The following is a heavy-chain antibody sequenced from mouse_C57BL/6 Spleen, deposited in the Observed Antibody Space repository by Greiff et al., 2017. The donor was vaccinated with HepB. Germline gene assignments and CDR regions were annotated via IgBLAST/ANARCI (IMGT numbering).Heavy chain of an antibody. J-gene: IGHJ4*01. CDR2: INPNNGGT. CDR3: ARRERHYQYYYAIGH. V-gene: IGHV1-26*01. CDR1: GYTFTDYY. D-gene: IGHD1-1*02. Sequence: EVQLQQSGPELVKSGASVKISCKASGYTFTDYYMNWVKQSHGKSLEWIGDINPNNGGTSYNQKFKGKATLTVDKSSSTAYMELRSLTSEDSAVYYCARRERHYQYYYAIGHWGQGTSDTISS.